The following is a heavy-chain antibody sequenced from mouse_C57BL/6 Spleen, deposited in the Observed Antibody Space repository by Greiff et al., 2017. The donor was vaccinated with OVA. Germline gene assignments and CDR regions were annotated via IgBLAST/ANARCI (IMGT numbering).Heavy chain of an antibody. D-gene: IGHD1-1*01. J-gene: IGHJ2*01. Sequence: VQLKESGPGLVKPSQSLSLTCSVTGYSITSGYYWNWIRQFPGNKLEWMGYISYDGSNNYNPSLKNRISITRDTSKNQFFLKLNSVTTEDTATYYCARGRNYYGSSSYFDYWGQGTTLTVSS. CDR3: ARGRNYYGSSSYFDY. CDR1: GYSITSGYY. V-gene: IGHV3-6*01. CDR2: ISYDGSN.